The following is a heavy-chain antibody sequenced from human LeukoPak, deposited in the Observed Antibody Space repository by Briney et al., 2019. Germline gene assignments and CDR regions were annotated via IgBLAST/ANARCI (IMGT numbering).Heavy chain of an antibody. CDR1: GYSFTSYW. Sequence: GESLKISCKGSGYSFTSYWIGWVRQMPGKGLEWMGIIYPGDSDTRYSPSFQGQVTISADKSISTAYLQWSSLKASDTAMYYCASSGSPGIAVAGDAFDIWGQGTMVTVSS. V-gene: IGHV5-51*01. CDR2: IYPGDSDT. CDR3: ASSGSPGIAVAGDAFDI. J-gene: IGHJ3*02. D-gene: IGHD6-19*01.